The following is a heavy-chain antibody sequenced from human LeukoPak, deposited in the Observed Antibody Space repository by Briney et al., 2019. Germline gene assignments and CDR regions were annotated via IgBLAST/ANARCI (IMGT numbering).Heavy chain of an antibody. Sequence: GGSLRLSCAASGFTFSDYYMSWIRQAPGKGLEWVSYISSSGSTIYYADSVKGRFTISRDNAKNSLYLQMNSLRAEDTAVYYCARGIGYSSSWYVPLGFDYWGQGTLVTVSS. D-gene: IGHD6-13*01. CDR3: ARGIGYSSSWYVPLGFDY. J-gene: IGHJ4*02. V-gene: IGHV3-11*04. CDR2: ISSSGSTI. CDR1: GFTFSDYY.